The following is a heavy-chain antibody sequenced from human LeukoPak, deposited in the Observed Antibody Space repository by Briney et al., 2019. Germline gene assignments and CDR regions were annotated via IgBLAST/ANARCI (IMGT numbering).Heavy chain of an antibody. CDR3: ARDAYDTSAYYYFDY. V-gene: IGHV3-48*02. D-gene: IGHD3-22*01. CDR2: ISTSSSPI. CDR1: GFTFSTYS. J-gene: IGHJ4*02. Sequence: GGSLRLSCAASGFTFSTYSMNWVRQAPGKGLEWVSYISTSSSPIYYADSVKGRFTISRDNAKNSLYLQMNSLRDEDTAVYYCARDAYDTSAYYYFDYWGQGTLVTVSS.